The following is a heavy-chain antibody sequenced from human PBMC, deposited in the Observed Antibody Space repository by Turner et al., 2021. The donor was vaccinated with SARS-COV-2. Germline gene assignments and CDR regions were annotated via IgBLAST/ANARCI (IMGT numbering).Heavy chain of an antibody. CDR2: INQSAST. CDR1: GGSFSGYF. V-gene: IGHV4-34*01. CDR3: ARGQGWLQPPFGY. J-gene: IGHJ4*02. D-gene: IGHD3-3*01. Sequence: QVQLQQWGAGLLKPSETLSLTCAVYGGSFSGYFWSWIRQPPGKGLEWIGEINQSASTNYNPSLKSRVTISVDTSKNQFSLKLSSVTAADTAVYYCARGQGWLQPPFGYWGQGTLVTVSS.